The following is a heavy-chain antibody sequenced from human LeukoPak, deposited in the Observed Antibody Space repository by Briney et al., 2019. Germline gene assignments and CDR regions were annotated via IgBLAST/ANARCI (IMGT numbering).Heavy chain of an antibody. V-gene: IGHV6-1*01. J-gene: IGHJ3*02. CDR3: ARAPIVVVPAAIRGDAFDI. CDR1: GDSVSSNSAA. Sequence: SQTLSLTCAISGDSVSSNSAAWNWIRQSPSRGLEWLGRTYYRSKWYNDYAVSVKSRITINPDTSKNQFSLQLNSVTPEDTAVYYCARAPIVVVPAAIRGDAFDIWGQGTMFTVSS. CDR2: TYYRSKWYN. D-gene: IGHD2-2*01.